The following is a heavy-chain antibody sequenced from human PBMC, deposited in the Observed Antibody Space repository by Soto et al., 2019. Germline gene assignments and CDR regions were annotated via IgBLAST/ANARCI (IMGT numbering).Heavy chain of an antibody. D-gene: IGHD2-15*01. V-gene: IGHV4-31*02. Sequence: WIWIRQHPGKGLEWIGYISHSGGTYYNPSLKSRVTISLDTSENQFSLKLSSVTAADTAVYYCARDDCSGGGCRIAWGQGTLVTVSS. J-gene: IGHJ5*02. CDR2: ISHSGGT. CDR3: ARDDCSGGGCRIA.